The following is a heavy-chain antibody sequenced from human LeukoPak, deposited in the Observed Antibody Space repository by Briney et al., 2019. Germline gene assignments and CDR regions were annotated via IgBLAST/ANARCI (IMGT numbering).Heavy chain of an antibody. CDR3: ARGLVTMVRGVILNWFDP. D-gene: IGHD3-10*01. J-gene: IGHJ5*02. CDR1: GGSFSGYY. Sequence: KPSETLSLTCAVYGGSFSGYYWSWIRQPPGKGLEWIGGINHSGSTNYNPSLKSRVTISVDTSKNQFSLKLSSVTAADTAVYYCARGLVTMVRGVILNWFDPWGQGTLVTVSS. CDR2: INHSGST. V-gene: IGHV4-34*01.